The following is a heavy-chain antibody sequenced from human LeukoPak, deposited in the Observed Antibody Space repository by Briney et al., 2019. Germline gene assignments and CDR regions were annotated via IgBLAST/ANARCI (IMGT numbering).Heavy chain of an antibody. CDR1: GFIFSNYW. J-gene: IGHJ3*02. CDR2: IKEDGSDK. D-gene: IGHD3-22*01. CDR3: ARVYDSSTTGAFDI. V-gene: IGHV3-7*01. Sequence: GGSLRLSCEASGFIFSNYWMAWVRQAPGKGLEWVANIKEDGSDKNYVESMKGRYTISRDNAQNSLYLQMNRLGVEDTAVYYCARVYDSSTTGAFDIWGQGTMVTVSS.